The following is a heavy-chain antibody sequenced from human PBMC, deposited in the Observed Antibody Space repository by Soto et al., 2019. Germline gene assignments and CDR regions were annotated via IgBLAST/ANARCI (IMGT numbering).Heavy chain of an antibody. CDR3: ARRASMDV. CDR1: GFTFSSYA. CDR2: ISYDGSNK. V-gene: IGHV3-30-3*01. J-gene: IGHJ6*02. Sequence: QVQLVESGGGVVQPGRSLRLSCAASGFTFSSYAMHWVRQAPGKGLEWVAVISYDGSNKYYADSVKGRFTISRDNSKNTLYLQMNSLRAEDTAVYYCARRASMDVWGQGTTVTVSS.